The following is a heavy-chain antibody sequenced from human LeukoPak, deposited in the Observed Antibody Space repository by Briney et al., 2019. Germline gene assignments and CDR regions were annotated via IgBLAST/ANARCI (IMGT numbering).Heavy chain of an antibody. CDR2: IYYSGST. CDR1: GGSISSYY. V-gene: IGHV4-59*08. Sequence: PSETLSLTCTVSGGSISSYYWSWIRQPPWKGLEWIGYIYYSGSTNYNPSLKSRVTISVDTSKNQFSLKLSSVTAADTAVYYCVGGYYDSSGYYRREYREYYFDYWGQGTLVTVSS. J-gene: IGHJ4*02. CDR3: VGGYYDSSGYYRREYREYYFDY. D-gene: IGHD3-22*01.